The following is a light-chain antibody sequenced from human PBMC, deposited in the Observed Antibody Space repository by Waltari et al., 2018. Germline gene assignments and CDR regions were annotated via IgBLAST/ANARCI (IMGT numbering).Light chain of an antibody. Sequence: QSALTQPRSVSGSPGQSVTISCTGTSSDVGGYNYVSWYQHHPGKAPKLIIYDVKKRPSGVPDRFSGSKSGNTASLTIARLQAEDEADYFCCSYAGNYVFGTGTKVTVL. V-gene: IGLV2-11*01. CDR2: DVK. CDR3: CSYAGNYV. J-gene: IGLJ1*01. CDR1: SSDVGGYNY.